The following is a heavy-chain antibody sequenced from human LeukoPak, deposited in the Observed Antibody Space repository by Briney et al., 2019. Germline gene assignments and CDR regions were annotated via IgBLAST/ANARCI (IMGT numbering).Heavy chain of an antibody. V-gene: IGHV4-59*01. Sequence: SETLSLTCTVSGGSINNYYWSWIRQPPGKGLEWIGYIIYSGSTNYNPSLKSRVTISVDTSKNQFSLKLSSVTAADTAVYYCARGTAMVTNLPDYWGQGTLVTVSS. CDR1: GGSINNYY. D-gene: IGHD5-18*01. J-gene: IGHJ4*02. CDR2: IIYSGST. CDR3: ARGTAMVTNLPDY.